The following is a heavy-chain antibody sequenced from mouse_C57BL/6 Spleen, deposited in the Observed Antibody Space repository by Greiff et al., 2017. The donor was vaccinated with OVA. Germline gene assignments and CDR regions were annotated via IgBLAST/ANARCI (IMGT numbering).Heavy chain of an antibody. V-gene: IGHV5-6*01. J-gene: IGHJ2*01. Sequence: EVQLVESGGDLVKPGGSLKLSCAASGFTFSSYGMPWVRQTPDKRLEWVATISSGGSYTYYPDSVKGRFTITRDKAKNTLYLQMSSLKSEDTAMYYYARRNFDYWGQGTTLTVSS. CDR1: GFTFSSYG. CDR2: ISSGGSYT. CDR3: ARRNFDY.